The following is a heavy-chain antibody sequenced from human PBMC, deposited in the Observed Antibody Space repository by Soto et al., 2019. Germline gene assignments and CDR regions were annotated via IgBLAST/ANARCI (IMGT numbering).Heavy chain of an antibody. V-gene: IGHV1-69*01. D-gene: IGHD3-10*01. CDR2: IIPIFGTA. CDR1: GGTFSSYA. Sequence: VKVSCKASGGTFSSYAISWVRQAPGQGLEWMGGIIPIFGTANYAQKFQGRVTITADESTSTAYMELSSLRSEDTAVYYCARRITMVRGAYYYYYGMDVWGQGTTVTVSS. CDR3: ARRITMVRGAYYYYYGMDV. J-gene: IGHJ6*02.